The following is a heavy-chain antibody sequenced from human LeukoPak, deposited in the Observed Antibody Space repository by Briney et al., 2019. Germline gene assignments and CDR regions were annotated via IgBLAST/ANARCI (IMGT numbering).Heavy chain of an antibody. D-gene: IGHD3-10*01. CDR3: ARVGLGSGSKNYYYYYGMGV. V-gene: IGHV1-8*01. J-gene: IGHJ6*02. CDR1: GYTFTSYD. CDR2: MNPNSGNT. Sequence: ASVKVSCKASGYTFTSYDINWVRQATGQGLEWMGWMNPNSGNTGYAQKFQGRVTMTRNTSISTAYMELSSLRSEDTAVYYCARVGLGSGSKNYYYYYGMGVWGQGTTVTVSS.